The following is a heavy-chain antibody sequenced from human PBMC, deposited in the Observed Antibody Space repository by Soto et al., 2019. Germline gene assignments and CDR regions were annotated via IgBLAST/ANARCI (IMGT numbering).Heavy chain of an antibody. CDR1: GGSISSGDYY. J-gene: IGHJ6*02. Sequence: QMQLQESGPGLVKPSQTLSLTCTVSGGSISSGDYYWSWIRQPPGKGLEWIGYIYYSGSTYYNPSLKSRVTISVDTSKNQFSLNLSSVIAADTAVYYCARALIQLWPHYYYGMDVWGQGTTVTVSS. V-gene: IGHV4-30-4*01. CDR3: ARALIQLWPHYYYGMDV. CDR2: IYYSGST. D-gene: IGHD5-18*01.